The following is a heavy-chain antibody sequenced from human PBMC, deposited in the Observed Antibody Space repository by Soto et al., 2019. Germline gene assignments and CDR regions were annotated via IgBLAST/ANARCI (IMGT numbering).Heavy chain of an antibody. Sequence: PGGSLRLSCAASGFTFSSYGMHWVRQAPGKGLEWVAVIWYDGSNKYYADSVKGRFTISRDNSKNTLYLQMNSLRAEDTAVYYCAREVLEAVAGTNYYYGMDVWGQGTTVTVSS. D-gene: IGHD6-19*01. CDR1: GFTFSSYG. J-gene: IGHJ6*02. V-gene: IGHV3-33*01. CDR2: IWYDGSNK. CDR3: AREVLEAVAGTNYYYGMDV.